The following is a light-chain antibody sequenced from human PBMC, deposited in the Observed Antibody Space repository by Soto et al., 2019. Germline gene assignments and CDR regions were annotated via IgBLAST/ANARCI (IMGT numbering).Light chain of an antibody. CDR2: EVT. J-gene: IGLJ2*01. CDR3: SSYTTSTTVL. V-gene: IGLV2-14*01. Sequence: QSALTQPASVSGSPGQSITISCTGTSSDVGGYNYVSWYQQHPGKAPKLMIYEVTYRPSGVSNRFSGSKSGNTASLTISGLQAEDEADYYSSSYTTSTTVLFGGGTKLTVL. CDR1: SSDVGGYNY.